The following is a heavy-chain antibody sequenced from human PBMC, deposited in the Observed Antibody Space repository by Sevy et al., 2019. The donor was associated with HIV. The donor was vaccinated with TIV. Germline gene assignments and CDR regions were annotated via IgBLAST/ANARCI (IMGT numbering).Heavy chain of an antibody. CDR1: GYSISSGYY. Sequence: SETPSLTCAVSGYSISSGYYWGWLRPPPGKGLEWIGSIYHSGSTYYNPSLKSRVTISVDTSKNQFSLKLSTVTAADTAVYYCARLTGTRNRGASYFDYWGQGTLVTVSS. D-gene: IGHD1-20*01. CDR2: IYHSGST. V-gene: IGHV4-38-2*01. J-gene: IGHJ4*02. CDR3: ARLTGTRNRGASYFDY.